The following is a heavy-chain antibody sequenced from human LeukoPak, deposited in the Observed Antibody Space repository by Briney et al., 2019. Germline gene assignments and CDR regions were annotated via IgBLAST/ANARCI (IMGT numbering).Heavy chain of an antibody. CDR1: GLPLSSYV. D-gene: IGHD3-9*01. Sequence: GGSLRLSCAASGLPLSSYVVSWLRPAPGKGVEWVSYITGSGGGPYYTGSVKGRFTISRDNSKNTLYLQMNSLRAEDTAVYYGAKTQSLFRDFDWLSKYFFDYWGQGTQVSVCS. CDR3: AKTQSLFRDFDWLSKYFFDY. J-gene: IGHJ4*02. CDR2: ITGSGGGP. V-gene: IGHV3-23*01.